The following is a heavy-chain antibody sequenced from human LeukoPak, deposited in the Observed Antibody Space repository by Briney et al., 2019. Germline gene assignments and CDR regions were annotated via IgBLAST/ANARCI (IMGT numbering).Heavy chain of an antibody. V-gene: IGHV5-51*01. CDR1: GYSFTSYW. D-gene: IGHD3-10*01. CDR3: ARRYGGTMVRGVERYYYYYMDV. CDR2: IYPGDSDT. J-gene: IGHJ6*03. Sequence: GESLKISCKGSGYSFTSYWIGWVRQMPGKGLEWMGIIYPGDSDTRYSPSFQGQVTISTDKSISTAYLQWSSLKASDTAMYYCARRYGGTMVRGVERYYYYYMDVWGKGTTVTVSS.